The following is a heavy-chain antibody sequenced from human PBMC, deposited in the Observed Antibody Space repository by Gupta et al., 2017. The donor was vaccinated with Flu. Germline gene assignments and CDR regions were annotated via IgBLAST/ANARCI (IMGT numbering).Heavy chain of an antibody. CDR3: ARHWSGSGQKFDP. Sequence: QLQLQESGPGLVKPSETLSLTCTVSGGSVTTSDFYWGWIRQPPGRGLQFIGSIYYDGRAYYNPSLKSRVTIFVDTSRNQFSLKVSSVTAADTVVYYCARHWSGSGQKFDPWGQGTLVTVSS. CDR2: IYYDGRA. D-gene: IGHD3-3*01. CDR1: GGSVTTSDFY. V-gene: IGHV4-39*01. J-gene: IGHJ5*02.